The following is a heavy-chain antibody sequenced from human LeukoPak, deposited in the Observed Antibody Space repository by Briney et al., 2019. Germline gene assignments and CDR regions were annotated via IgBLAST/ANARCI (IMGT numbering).Heavy chain of an antibody. D-gene: IGHD2-15*01. CDR2: INPNSGGT. Sequence: ASVKVSCKASGYTFIGYDMHWVRQAPGQGLEWMGWINPNSGGTNYAQKFQGRVTMTRDTSISTAYMELSRLRSDDTAVYYCARGSSVGRLPPFHGWGQGTLVTVCS. CDR3: ARGSSVGRLPPFHG. J-gene: IGHJ4*02. CDR1: GYTFIGYD. V-gene: IGHV1-2*02.